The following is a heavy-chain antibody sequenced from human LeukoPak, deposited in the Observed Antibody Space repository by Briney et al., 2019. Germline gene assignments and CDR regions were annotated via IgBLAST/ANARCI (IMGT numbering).Heavy chain of an antibody. CDR1: GVSMSSGSYF. D-gene: IGHD5-24*01. CDR2: IYYSGTT. CDR3: ARLIGRDGYNSPPS. Sequence: SETLSLTCTVSGVSMSSGSYFWGWIRQPPGKGLEWIGSIYYSGTTHYNSSLKSRVTMSIDTSKRQFSLKLRSVAAADAAVYYCARLIGRDGYNSPPSWGQGTLVTVSS. V-gene: IGHV4-39*07. J-gene: IGHJ4*02.